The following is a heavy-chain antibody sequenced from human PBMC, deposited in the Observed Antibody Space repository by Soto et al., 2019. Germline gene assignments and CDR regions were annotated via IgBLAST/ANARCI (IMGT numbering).Heavy chain of an antibody. CDR3: ARLIGNSWLAS. CDR1: GDSVSTNSAT. J-gene: IGHJ5*01. CDR2: KYYRSKWDY. V-gene: IGHV6-1*01. D-gene: IGHD2-8*01. Sequence: QVQLQQSGPGLVKPSQTLSLTCAISGDSVSTNSATWDWIRQSPSRGLEWLGRKYYRSKWDYDYAASVKGRININPDTSNNQCSLHLDSVTPDDRAVYYCARLIGNSWLASWGQGTLVTVSS.